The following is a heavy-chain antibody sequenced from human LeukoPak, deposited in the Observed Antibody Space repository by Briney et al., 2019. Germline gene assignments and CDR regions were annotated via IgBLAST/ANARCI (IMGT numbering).Heavy chain of an antibody. CDR1: GYTFTSYY. D-gene: IGHD3-22*01. J-gene: IGHJ5*02. Sequence: ASVKVSCKASGYTFTSYYMHWVRQAPGQGLEWMGIINPSGGSTSYAQKFQGRVTMTRDTSTSTVYMELRSLRSEDTAVYYCARDAHNYYDSSGPLDRFDPWGQGTLVTVSS. V-gene: IGHV1-46*01. CDR2: INPSGGST. CDR3: ARDAHNYYDSSGPLDRFDP.